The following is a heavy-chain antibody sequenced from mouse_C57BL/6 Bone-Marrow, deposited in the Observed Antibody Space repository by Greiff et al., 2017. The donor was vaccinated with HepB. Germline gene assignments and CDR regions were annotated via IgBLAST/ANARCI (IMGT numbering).Heavy chain of an antibody. D-gene: IGHD4-1*01. CDR1: GYAFSSSW. Sequence: VQGVESGPELVKPGASVKISCKASGYAFSSSWMNWVKQRPGKGLEWIGRIYPGDGDTNYNGKFKGKATLTADKSSSTAYMQLSSLTSEDSAVYFCANLGFDYWGQGTTLTVSS. CDR2: IYPGDGDT. J-gene: IGHJ2*01. CDR3: ANLGFDY. V-gene: IGHV1-82*01.